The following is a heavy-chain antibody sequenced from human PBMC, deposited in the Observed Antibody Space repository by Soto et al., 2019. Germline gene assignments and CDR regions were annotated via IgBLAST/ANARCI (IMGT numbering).Heavy chain of an antibody. V-gene: IGHV4-34*01. Sequence: XETLPLTCAVYGGSFSGYYWSWIRQPPGKGLDWIGEINHSGSTNYNPSLKSRVTISVDTSKNQFSLKLSSVTAADTAVYYCARVPITMVRGVKDAFDIWGQGKMVTVS. J-gene: IGHJ3*02. CDR1: GGSFSGYY. CDR2: INHSGST. CDR3: ARVPITMVRGVKDAFDI. D-gene: IGHD3-10*01.